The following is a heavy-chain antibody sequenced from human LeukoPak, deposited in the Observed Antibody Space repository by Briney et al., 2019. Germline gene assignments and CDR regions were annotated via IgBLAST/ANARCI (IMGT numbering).Heavy chain of an antibody. CDR2: IYYSGST. Sequence: ETSETLSLTCTVSGGSISSSNYYWGWIRQPPGKGLEWIGNIYYSGSTYYNPSFKSRLTISVDTSKNQFSLKLSSVTAADTAVYYCASLRTGDFDYWGQGALVTVSS. D-gene: IGHD3-10*01. V-gene: IGHV4-39*01. CDR1: GGSISSSNYY. J-gene: IGHJ4*02. CDR3: ASLRTGDFDY.